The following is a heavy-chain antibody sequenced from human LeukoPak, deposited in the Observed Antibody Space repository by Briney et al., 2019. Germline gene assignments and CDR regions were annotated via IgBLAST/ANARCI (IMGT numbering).Heavy chain of an antibody. D-gene: IGHD5-18*01. CDR3: ARHSGDTAMVHDY. J-gene: IGHJ4*02. CDR2: IYYSGST. V-gene: IGHV4-39*01. CDR1: GGSISSSSYY. Sequence: SETLSPTCTVSGGSISSSSYYWGWIRQPPGKGLEWIGRIYYSGSTYYNPSLKSRVTISVDTSKNQFSLKLGSVAAADTAVYYCARHSGDTAMVHDYWGQGTLVTVSS.